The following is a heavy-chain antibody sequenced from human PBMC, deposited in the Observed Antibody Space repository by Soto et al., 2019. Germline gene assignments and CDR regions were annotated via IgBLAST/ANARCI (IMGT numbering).Heavy chain of an antibody. CDR2: IYYSGST. J-gene: IGHJ5*02. CDR1: GGSISSGGYY. D-gene: IGHD2-2*01. CDR3: ARDHPVPAATLGWFDP. V-gene: IGHV4-31*03. Sequence: SETLSLTCTVSGGSISSGGYYWSWIRQHPGKGLEWIGYIYYSGSTYYNPSLKSRVTISVDTSKNQFSLKLSSVTAADTAVYYCARDHPVPAATLGWFDPWGQGTLVTVSS.